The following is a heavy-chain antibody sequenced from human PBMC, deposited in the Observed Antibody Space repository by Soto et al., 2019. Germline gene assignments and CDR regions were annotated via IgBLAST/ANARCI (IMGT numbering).Heavy chain of an antibody. CDR3: AREGGYYDSSGYYGY. D-gene: IGHD3-22*01. Sequence: AASVKVSCKASGYTFTSYGISWVRQAPGRGLEWMGWISAYNGNTNYAQKLQGRVTMTTDTSTSTAYMELRSLRSDDTAVYYCAREGGYYDSSGYYGYWGQGTLVTVSS. CDR2: ISAYNGNT. CDR1: GYTFTSYG. V-gene: IGHV1-18*01. J-gene: IGHJ4*02.